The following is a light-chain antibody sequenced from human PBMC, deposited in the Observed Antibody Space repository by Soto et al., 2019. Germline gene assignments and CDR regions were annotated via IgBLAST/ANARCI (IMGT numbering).Light chain of an antibody. Sequence: DIQLNQSPSSFSPFLLEKLILFCLASQSIDSYLNWYQQKAGKAPKLLIYDAFNLHSGVPSRFSGSGSGTHFTLTINTLQPEDFATYYCQQSYSKPRITFGQGTRLEIK. CDR1: QSIDSY. CDR3: QQSYSKPRIT. J-gene: IGKJ5*01. V-gene: IGKV1-39*01. CDR2: DAF.